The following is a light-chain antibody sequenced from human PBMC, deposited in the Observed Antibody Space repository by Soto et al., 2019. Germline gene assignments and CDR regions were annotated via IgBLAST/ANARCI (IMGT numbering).Light chain of an antibody. CDR3: SSYAGSNNFV. Sequence: QSVLTQPPSASGSPGQSVTIYCTGTSSDVRDYNYVSWYQQHPGKAPKLMIYEVSKRPSGVPDRFSGSKSGNTASLTVSGLQAEDEADYYCSSYAGSNNFVFGGGTKLTVL. V-gene: IGLV2-8*01. CDR1: SSDVRDYNY. J-gene: IGLJ2*01. CDR2: EVS.